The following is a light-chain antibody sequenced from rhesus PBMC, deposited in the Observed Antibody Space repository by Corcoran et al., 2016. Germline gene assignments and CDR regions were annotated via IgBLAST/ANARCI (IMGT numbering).Light chain of an antibody. CDR1: QGISNW. J-gene: IGKJ1*01. Sequence: DIQMTQSPSSLSASVGDRVTITCRASQGISNWLAWYQQKPGKAPKLLFYRASNLETGVPSRLSGSGSGTDFTLTISSLQPEDIATYYCQQHDNSPPTFGQGTKVEIK. CDR3: QQHDNSPPT. V-gene: IGKV1-69*01. CDR2: RAS.